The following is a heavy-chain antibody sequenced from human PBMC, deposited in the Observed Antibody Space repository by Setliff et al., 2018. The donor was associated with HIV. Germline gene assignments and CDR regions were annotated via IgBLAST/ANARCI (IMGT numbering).Heavy chain of an antibody. CDR2: IFYSGIT. CDR1: GFTFSDYG. D-gene: IGHD3-3*01. V-gene: IGHV4-38-2*01. CDR3: ARSKTFYDFWGGYYTHGAFKI. J-gene: IGHJ3*02. Sequence: PSETLSLSCAASGFTFSDYGMHWIRQPPGKGLEWIGSIFYSGITYYNPSLKSRVTISVDTSKNQFSLNLTSVTAADTAVYYCARSKTFYDFWGGYYTHGAFKIWGLGTMVTVSS.